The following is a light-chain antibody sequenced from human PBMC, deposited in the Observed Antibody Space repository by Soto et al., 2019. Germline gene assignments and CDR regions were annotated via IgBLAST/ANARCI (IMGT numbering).Light chain of an antibody. CDR3: QQYCRLRT. V-gene: IGKV3-20*01. CDR1: QSVSRTY. Sequence: LSRGQRATLSCRDGQSVSRTYLAWYQQKPGQAPRLLIYATSSRATGIPDRFSGSGSGTDFTLTICRLEPDDFAVYYCQQYCRLRTFGQGTKVDIK. J-gene: IGKJ1*01. CDR2: ATS.